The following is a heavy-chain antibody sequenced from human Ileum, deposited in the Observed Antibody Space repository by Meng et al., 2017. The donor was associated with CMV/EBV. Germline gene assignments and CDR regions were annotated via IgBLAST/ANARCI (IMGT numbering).Heavy chain of an antibody. CDR1: GSTFSSYR. CDR3: ARVRAGYNYDFDY. CDR2: IISGSNYI. V-gene: IGHV3-21*01. Sequence: CVDSGSTFSSYRRNWVRPAPGKGLEWVSSIISGSNYIYYADSVKGRFTISRDNAKNSLYLQMDSLSAEDTAVYYCARVRAGYNYDFDYWGQGTLVTVST. J-gene: IGHJ4*02. D-gene: IGHD5-24*01.